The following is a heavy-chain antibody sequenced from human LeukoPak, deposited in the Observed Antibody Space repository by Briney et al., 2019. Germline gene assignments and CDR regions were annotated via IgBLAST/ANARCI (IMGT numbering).Heavy chain of an antibody. CDR2: ISAYNGNT. D-gene: IGHD2-2*01. CDR3: ARDVSGTMPWNWFDP. J-gene: IGHJ5*02. CDR1: GYTFTSYG. V-gene: IGHV1-18*01. Sequence: GASVTVSCKASGYTFTSYGISWVRQAPGQGLEWMGWISAYNGNTNYAQKLQGRVTMTTDTSTSTAYMELRSLRSDDTAVYYCARDVSGTMPWNWFDPWGQGTLVTVSS.